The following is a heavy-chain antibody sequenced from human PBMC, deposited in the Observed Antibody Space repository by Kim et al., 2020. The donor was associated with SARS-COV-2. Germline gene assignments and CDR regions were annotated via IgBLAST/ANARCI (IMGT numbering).Heavy chain of an antibody. CDR3: ARAGQDLVAATPNYYYGMDV. CDR1: GYTLTGYY. CDR2: TNLNSGGT. J-gene: IGHJ6*02. D-gene: IGHD2-15*01. Sequence: ASVKVSCKASGYTLTGYYMHWVRQAPGQGLEWMGWTNLNSGGTNNVQKFQGRVTMTRDTSISTAYMELSRLRSDDTAVYYCARAGQDLVAATPNYYYGMDVWGQGTTVTVSS. V-gene: IGHV1-2*02.